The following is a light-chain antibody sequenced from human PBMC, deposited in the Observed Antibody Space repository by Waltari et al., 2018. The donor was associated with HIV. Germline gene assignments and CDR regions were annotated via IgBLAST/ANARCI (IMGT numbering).Light chain of an antibody. J-gene: IGLJ2*01. V-gene: IGLV1-47*01. CDR1: KSNIGNNF. Sequence: QPKMTQAPSASKTPGQRITMSCSGTKSNIGNNFNYWYQQTAGAAPRLVMARNEQRPAGVPDRFSGTKSGTSAFLAITGLRLDDEATYFCASWDDNLGHWIFGGGTKLTVL. CDR3: ASWDDNLGHWI. CDR2: RNE.